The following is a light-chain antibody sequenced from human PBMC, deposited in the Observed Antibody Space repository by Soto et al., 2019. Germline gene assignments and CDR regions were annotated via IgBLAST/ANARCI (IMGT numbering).Light chain of an antibody. CDR1: QGISSW. J-gene: IGKJ1*01. Sequence: DIQVTQSPSSVSASVGDRVTITCRASQGISSWLAWYQQKPEKAPKLVIYDASSLQSGVPSRFSGSGSGTEFTLTISSLQPDDFATYYCQQYNVYWTFGQGTKVDIK. V-gene: IGKV1D-16*01. CDR2: DAS. CDR3: QQYNVYWT.